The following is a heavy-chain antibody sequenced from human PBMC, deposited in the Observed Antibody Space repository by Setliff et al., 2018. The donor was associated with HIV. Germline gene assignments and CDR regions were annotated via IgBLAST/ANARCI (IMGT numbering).Heavy chain of an antibody. CDR1: GYSINSGFS. CDR3: ARGFTIFGVGFSADPTGNWFDP. CDR2: IYHSGST. V-gene: IGHV4-38-2*01. Sequence: PSETLSLTCAASGYSINSGFSRAWIRQPPGQGPQWIGEIYHSGSTNYNPSLKSRITLSVDTSENQSALKLASVTAADTAVYYCARGFTIFGVGFSADPTGNWFDPWGQGTLVTVSS. D-gene: IGHD3-3*01. J-gene: IGHJ5*02.